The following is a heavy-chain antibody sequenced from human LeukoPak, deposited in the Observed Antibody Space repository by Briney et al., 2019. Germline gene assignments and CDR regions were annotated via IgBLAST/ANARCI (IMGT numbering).Heavy chain of an antibody. J-gene: IGHJ4*02. D-gene: IGHD3-10*01. CDR2: INWNGGST. Sequence: PGGSLRLSCAASGFTFDDYGMSWVRQAPGKGLEWVSGINWNGGSTGYADSVKGRFTISRDNAKNSLYLQMNSLRAEDTALYYCARGGSGSYYTPIFDYWGQGTLVTVSS. CDR3: ARGGSGSYYTPIFDY. CDR1: GFTFDDYG. V-gene: IGHV3-20*04.